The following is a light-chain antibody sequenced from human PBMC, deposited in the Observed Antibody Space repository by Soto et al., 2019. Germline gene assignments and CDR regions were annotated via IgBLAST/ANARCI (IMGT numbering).Light chain of an antibody. V-gene: IGLV2-11*01. CDR3: SSYAGSYTFVV. CDR2: DVS. J-gene: IGLJ2*01. CDR1: SSDVGAYDY. Sequence: QSALTQPRSVSGSPGQSVTISCTGTSSDVGAYDYVSWYQQDPDKAPKVLIYDVSERPSGVPDRFSGSKSDNTASLTISGLQAEDEADYYCSSYAGSYTFVVFGGGTKLTVL.